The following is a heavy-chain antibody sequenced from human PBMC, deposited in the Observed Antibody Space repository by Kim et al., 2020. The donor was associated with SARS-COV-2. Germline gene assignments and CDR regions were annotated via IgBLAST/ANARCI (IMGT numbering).Heavy chain of an antibody. CDR3: ARAAITMVRTVGMDV. J-gene: IGHJ6*02. CDR1: GGSFSGYY. V-gene: IGHV4-34*01. D-gene: IGHD3-10*01. CDR2: INHSGST. Sequence: SETLSLTCAVYGGSFSGYYWSWIRQSPGKGLEWIGEINHSGSTNYNPSLKSRVTISVDTSKNQFSLKLSSVTAADTAVYYCARAAITMVRTVGMDVWGQG.